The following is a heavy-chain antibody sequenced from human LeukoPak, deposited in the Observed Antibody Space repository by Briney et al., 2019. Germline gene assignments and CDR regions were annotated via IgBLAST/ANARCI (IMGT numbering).Heavy chain of an antibody. CDR2: ISPSGTDI. J-gene: IGHJ4*02. Sequence: GGSLRLSCAVSGFTFTDTYMTWIRQAPGKGLESLSYISPSGTDISYADSVKGRFTISRDNAKNSLYLQMNSLRAEDTAVHYCAREREEADYFDYWGQGTLVTVSS. CDR3: AREREEADYFDY. V-gene: IGHV3-11*04. D-gene: IGHD5-24*01. CDR1: GFTFTDTY.